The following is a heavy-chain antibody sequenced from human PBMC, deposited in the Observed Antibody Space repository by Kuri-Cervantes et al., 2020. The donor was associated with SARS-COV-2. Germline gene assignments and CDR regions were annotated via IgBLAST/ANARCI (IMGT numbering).Heavy chain of an antibody. J-gene: IGHJ6*03. V-gene: IGHV1-2*02. CDR3: ARDLVPGLLLPSYYYMDV. Sequence: ASVKVSCKASGYTFTGYYMHWVRQAPGQGLEWMGWINPNSGGTNYAQKFQGRVTMTRDTSISTAYMELSRLRSDGTAVYYCARDLVPGLLLPSYYYMDVWGKGTTVTVSS. CDR2: INPNSGGT. CDR1: GYTFTGYY. D-gene: IGHD2-2*01.